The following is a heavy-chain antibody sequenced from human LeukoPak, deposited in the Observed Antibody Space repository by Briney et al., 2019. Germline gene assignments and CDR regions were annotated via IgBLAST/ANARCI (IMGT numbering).Heavy chain of an antibody. J-gene: IGHJ4*02. CDR1: GGSISSGGYY. V-gene: IGHV4-31*03. CDR3: ARGDYDFWSGSTNFDY. Sequence: SETLSPTCTVSGGSISSGGYYWSWIRQHPGKGLEWIGYIYYSGSTYYNPSLKSRVTISVDTSKNQFSLKLSSVTAADTAVYYCARGDYDFWSGSTNFDYWGQGTLVTVSS. D-gene: IGHD3-3*01. CDR2: IYYSGST.